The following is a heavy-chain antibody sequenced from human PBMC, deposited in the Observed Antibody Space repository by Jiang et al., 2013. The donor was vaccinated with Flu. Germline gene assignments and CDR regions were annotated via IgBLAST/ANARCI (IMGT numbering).Heavy chain of an antibody. CDR3: AKDRTPLYYDSSGYPGD. V-gene: IGHV3-30*18. CDR2: ISYDGSNK. J-gene: IGHJ4*02. CDR1: GFTFSSYG. D-gene: IGHD3-22*01. Sequence: VQLLESGGGVVQPGRSLRLSCAASGFTFSSYGMHWVRQAPGKGLEWVAVISYDGSNKYYADSVKGRFTISRDNSKNTLYLQMNSLRAEDTAVYYCAKDRTPLYYDSSGYPGDWGQG.